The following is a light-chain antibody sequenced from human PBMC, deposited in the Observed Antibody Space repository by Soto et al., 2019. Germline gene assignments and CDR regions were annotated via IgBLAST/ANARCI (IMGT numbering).Light chain of an antibody. CDR1: SSDVGGYNY. CDR3: SSYTTSSTL. CDR2: DVS. J-gene: IGLJ1*01. V-gene: IGLV2-14*01. Sequence: SALTQPASVSVSPGQSITISCTGTSSDVGGYNYVSWYQQHPGKAPKLMVYDVSNRPSGVSNRFSGSKSGNTASLTISGLQAEDEADYYCSSYTTSSTLFGTGAKVTVL.